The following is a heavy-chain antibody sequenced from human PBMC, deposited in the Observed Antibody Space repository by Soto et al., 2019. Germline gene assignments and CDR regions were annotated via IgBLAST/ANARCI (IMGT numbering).Heavy chain of an antibody. Sequence: SETLSLTCAVYGGSFSGYYWSWIRQPPGKGLEWIGEINHSGSTNYNPSLKSRVTISVDTSKNQFSLKLSSVTAADTAVYYCARRGYSGYDSHHYYYYMDVWGKGTTVTVSS. V-gene: IGHV4-34*01. CDR2: INHSGST. CDR1: GGSFSGYY. CDR3: ARRGYSGYDSHHYYYYMDV. D-gene: IGHD5-12*01. J-gene: IGHJ6*03.